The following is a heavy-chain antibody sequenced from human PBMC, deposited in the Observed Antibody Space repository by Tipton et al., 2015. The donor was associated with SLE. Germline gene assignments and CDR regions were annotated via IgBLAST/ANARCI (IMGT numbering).Heavy chain of an antibody. V-gene: IGHV1-18*01. Sequence: QLVQSGVEVKKPGASVKVSCKASGYTFTSYGICGVRQAPGQGLEWMGWISAYNGVTNYAQKFQGRVTMTTDTSTSTAYMELRSLRSDDTAVYYCPRDALYYRNAFDIWRQGTMVTVSS. J-gene: IGHJ3*02. CDR3: PRDALYYRNAFDI. D-gene: IGHD1-14*01. CDR1: GYTFTSYG. CDR2: ISAYNGVT.